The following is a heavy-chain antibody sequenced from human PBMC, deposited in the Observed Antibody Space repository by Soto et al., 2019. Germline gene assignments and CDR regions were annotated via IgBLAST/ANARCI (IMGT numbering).Heavy chain of an antibody. J-gene: IGHJ4*02. Sequence: GGSLRLSCVGSGFTFSSYGMHWVRQAPGKGLECVAVISGTGSSHYYAASVEGRFTISRENSKNTLSLHMDRLRVEDTAVYYCAKDRGGDCPDNSCYFGADYWGQGTPVTVSS. D-gene: IGHD2-2*01. CDR3: AKDRGGDCPDNSCYFGADY. CDR2: ISGTGSSH. CDR1: GFTFSSYG. V-gene: IGHV3-30*18.